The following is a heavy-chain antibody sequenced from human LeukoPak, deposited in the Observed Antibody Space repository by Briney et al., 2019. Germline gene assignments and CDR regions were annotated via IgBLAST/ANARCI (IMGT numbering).Heavy chain of an antibody. CDR1: GFTFSNYA. CDR2: ISGSGDST. V-gene: IGHV3-23*01. D-gene: IGHD2-15*01. CDR3: ARTGGGSGY. Sequence: GGSLRLSCAASGFTFSNYAMRWVRQAPGKGLEWVSGISGSGDSTYYADSVKGRFTISRDNSKNTLYLQMNSLRAEDTAVYYCARTGGGSGYWGQGTLVTVSS. J-gene: IGHJ4*02.